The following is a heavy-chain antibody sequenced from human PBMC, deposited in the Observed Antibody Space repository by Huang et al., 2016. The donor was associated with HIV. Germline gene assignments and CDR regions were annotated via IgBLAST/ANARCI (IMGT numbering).Heavy chain of an antibody. J-gene: IGHJ4*02. Sequence: QLQLQESGPGLVKPSETLSLTCTVSGGSIRSDNYYWGWIRQPPGKGLEWIGSIYYSGSTYYTPSLKRRVTITVDTSKNQVSLKMRSVTAADTAVYYCARLPGSITMIRGVITDPYWGQGTLVTVSS. V-gene: IGHV4-39*01. CDR3: ARLPGSITMIRGVITDPY. CDR1: GGSIRSDNYY. D-gene: IGHD3-10*01. CDR2: IYYSGST.